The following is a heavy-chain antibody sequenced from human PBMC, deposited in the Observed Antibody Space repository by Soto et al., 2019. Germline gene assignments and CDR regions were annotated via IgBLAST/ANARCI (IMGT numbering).Heavy chain of an antibody. J-gene: IGHJ3*02. D-gene: IGHD3-10*01. V-gene: IGHV4-4*07. Sequence: SETLSLTCTVSGGSTSSYYWSWIRQPAGKGLEWIGRIYTSGSTNYNPSLKSRVTMSVDTPKNQFSLNLSSVTAAADTAVYYCARDRITLANDAFDIWGQGTMVTVSS. CDR3: ARDRITLANDAFDI. CDR2: IYTSGST. CDR1: GGSTSSYY.